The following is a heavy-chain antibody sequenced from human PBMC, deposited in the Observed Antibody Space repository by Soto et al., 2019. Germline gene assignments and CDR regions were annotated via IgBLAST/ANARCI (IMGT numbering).Heavy chain of an antibody. CDR3: ARAWGSLDY. V-gene: IGHV3-30-3*01. J-gene: IGHJ4*02. CDR2: ISYDGSNK. CDR1: GFTFSSYA. D-gene: IGHD3-16*01. Sequence: GGSLRLSCAASGFTFSSYAMHWVRQAPGKGLEWVAVISYDGSNKYYADSVKGRFTISRDNSKNTLYLQMNSLRAEDTAVYYCARAWGSLDYWGQGTLVTVSS.